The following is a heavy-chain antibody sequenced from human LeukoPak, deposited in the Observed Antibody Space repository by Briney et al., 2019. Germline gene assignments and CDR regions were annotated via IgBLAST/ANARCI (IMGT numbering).Heavy chain of an antibody. V-gene: IGHV1-24*01. J-gene: IGHJ4*02. CDR1: GYTLTELS. CDR3: ATLSSYHTFVAH. CDR2: FDPEDGET. D-gene: IGHD3-16*02. Sequence: ASVSVSCKVSGYTLTELSMHWVRQAPGKGLEWVGGFDPEDGETIYAQKFQGRVTMTEDTSTDTAYMELSSLRSEDTAVYYCATLSSYHTFVAHWGQGTLVTVSS.